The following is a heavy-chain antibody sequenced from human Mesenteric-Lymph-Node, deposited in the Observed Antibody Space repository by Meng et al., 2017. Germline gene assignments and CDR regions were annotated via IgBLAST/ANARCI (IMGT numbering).Heavy chain of an antibody. J-gene: IGHJ4*02. CDR1: RLTFSTYW. CDR3: AEAWNGVS. CDR2: INHDGTRT. Sequence: GESLKISCAASRLTFSTYWMHWFRQAPGKGLVWVSFINHDGTRTDYADSVKGRFTVSRDNARNTLYLQMNSLRAEDTAVYYCAEAWNGVSWGQGTLVTVSS. D-gene: IGHD1-1*01. V-gene: IGHV3-74*01.